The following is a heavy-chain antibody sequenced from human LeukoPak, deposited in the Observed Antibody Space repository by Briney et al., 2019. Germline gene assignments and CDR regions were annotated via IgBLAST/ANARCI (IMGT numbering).Heavy chain of an antibody. CDR1: GGSISSGGYY. V-gene: IGHV4-31*02. D-gene: IGHD3-16*01. Sequence: NPSETLSLTCTVSGGSISSGGYYWSWLRQHPGDGLEWIGYIYYSGSTYYNPSLKSRVTISIDTSKNHFSLKLSSVTAADTAVYYCARAGGFFSPFGYWGQGTLVTVSS. CDR2: IYYSGST. CDR3: ARAGGFFSPFGY. J-gene: IGHJ4*02.